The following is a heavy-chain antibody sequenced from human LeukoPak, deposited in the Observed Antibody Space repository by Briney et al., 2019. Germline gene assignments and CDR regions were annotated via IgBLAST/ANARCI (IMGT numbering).Heavy chain of an antibody. Sequence: SQTLSLTCAISGDSVSSNSAAWNWIRQSPSRGLEWLGRTYYRSKWYNAYAVSVKSRITINPDTSKNQFSLQLNSVTPEDTAVYYCARAVMGYSSSWYPTTYYYYYMDVWGKGTTVTVSS. V-gene: IGHV6-1*01. J-gene: IGHJ6*03. CDR3: ARAVMGYSSSWYPTTYYYYYMDV. CDR2: TYYRSKWYN. CDR1: GDSVSSNSAA. D-gene: IGHD6-13*01.